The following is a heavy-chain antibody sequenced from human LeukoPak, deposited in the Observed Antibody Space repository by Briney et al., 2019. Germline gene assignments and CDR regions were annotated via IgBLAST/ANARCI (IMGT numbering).Heavy chain of an antibody. V-gene: IGHV3-30*02. CDR1: GFTFSSYG. CDR2: IRYDGSNK. CDR3: AKEIVEWILPDY. J-gene: IGHJ4*02. Sequence: PVGSLRLSSAASGFTFSSYGMHWVRQAPGKGLEWVAFIRYDGSNKYYADSVKGRFTISRDDSKNTLYLQMHSLRPEDTAMYYCAKEIVEWILPDYWGQGTLVTVSS. D-gene: IGHD3-3*01.